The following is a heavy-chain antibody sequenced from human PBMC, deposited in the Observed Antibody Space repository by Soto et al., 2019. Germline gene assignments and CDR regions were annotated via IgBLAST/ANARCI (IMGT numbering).Heavy chain of an antibody. V-gene: IGHV4-39*01. CDR3: ARQRTTVVTQAYFDY. J-gene: IGHJ4*02. D-gene: IGHD2-21*02. CDR1: GESISSSSYY. CDR2: IYYSGRT. Sequence: TSETLSLTCIVSGESISSSSYYWGWIRQPPGKGLEWIGSIYYSGRTYYNPSFKSRVTISIDTSKNQFSLKPSSVTATDTAVYYCARQRTTVVTQAYFDYWGQGTVVTVSS.